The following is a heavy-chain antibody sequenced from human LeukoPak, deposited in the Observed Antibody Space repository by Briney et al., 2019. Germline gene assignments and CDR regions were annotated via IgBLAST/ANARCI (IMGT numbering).Heavy chain of an antibody. J-gene: IGHJ4*02. CDR3: ARDAYSGGSCYAY. CDR2: INQDGSEK. D-gene: IGHD2-15*01. Sequence: GGSLRLSCAVSAFTFSSYWMSWVRQAPRKGLEWVANINQDGSEKYCVDSLEGRFTISRDNAKNSLFLPMNSLRAEDTAVYYCARDAYSGGSCYAYWGQGTLVIVSS. CDR1: AFTFSSYW. V-gene: IGHV3-7*01.